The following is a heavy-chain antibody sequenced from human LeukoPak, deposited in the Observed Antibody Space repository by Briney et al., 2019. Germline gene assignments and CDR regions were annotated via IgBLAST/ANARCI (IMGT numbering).Heavy chain of an antibody. V-gene: IGHV3-30*18. D-gene: IGHD1-14*01. J-gene: IGHJ1*01. CDR2: ISYDGSNK. Sequence: GGSLRLSCAPSGFTFSSYGMHWVRQAPGKGLEWVAVISYDGSNKYYADSVKGRFTNSRDNSKNTLYLQMNSLRAEDTAVYYCAKDRQAGILQQWGQGTMVTVSS. CDR3: AKDRQAGILQQ. CDR1: GFTFSSYG.